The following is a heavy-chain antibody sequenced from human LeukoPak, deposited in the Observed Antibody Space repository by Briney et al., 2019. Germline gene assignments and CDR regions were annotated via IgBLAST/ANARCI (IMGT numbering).Heavy chain of an antibody. Sequence: SQTLSLTCAVSGYSISSGYYWGWIRQPPGKGLEWIGSIYHSGSTYYNPSLKSRVTISVDTSKNQFSLKLSSVTGADTAVYYCARHEYTYYYDSCGPGDAFDIWGQGTMVTVSS. V-gene: IGHV4-38-2*01. D-gene: IGHD3-22*01. CDR1: GYSISSGYY. CDR3: ARHEYTYYYDSCGPGDAFDI. CDR2: IYHSGST. J-gene: IGHJ3*02.